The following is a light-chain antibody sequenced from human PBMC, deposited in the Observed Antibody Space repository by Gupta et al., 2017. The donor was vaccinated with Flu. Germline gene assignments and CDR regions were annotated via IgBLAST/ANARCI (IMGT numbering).Light chain of an antibody. Sequence: DIQMPPSHSKLAALVGDRVIIACRTSQCIDRWVAWYHQTPGKAPKLLIYKASTLESGVPSRFSGSGSGTDFTLTITSLQPEDFGTYYCQMYKTYPVTFGGGTRVEIK. J-gene: IGKJ4*01. V-gene: IGKV1-5*03. CDR3: QMYKTYPVT. CDR1: QCIDRW. CDR2: KAS.